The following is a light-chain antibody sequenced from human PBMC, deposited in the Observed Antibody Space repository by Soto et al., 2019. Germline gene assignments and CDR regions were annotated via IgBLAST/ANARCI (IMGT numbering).Light chain of an antibody. J-gene: IGLJ1*01. CDR1: SCNIGGYNA. V-gene: IGLV2-14*01. CDR3: NSVRVNRLYV. CDR2: EVT. Sequence: QSALTQPASVSGSPGQTITISCTGTSCNIGGYNAVSWYQHHPGKAPKLIIYEVTHRPAGISDRFSASKSGNTASLTISGLQAEDEADYYGNSVRVNRLYVFGAGTKLTVL.